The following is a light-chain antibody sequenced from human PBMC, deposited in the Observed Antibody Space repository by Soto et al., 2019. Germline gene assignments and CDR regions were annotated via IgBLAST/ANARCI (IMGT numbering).Light chain of an antibody. CDR3: QKYNNWPQT. CDR2: GVS. V-gene: IGKV3-15*01. Sequence: EIVLTQSPVTLSVSPGERVALSCRASQSVGSNLAWYQQKLGQAPRLLIYGVSTRATGIPARFSGSGSGREFTLTISILQSEDFAVYYCQKYNNWPQTFGQGTKVDIK. J-gene: IGKJ1*01. CDR1: QSVGSN.